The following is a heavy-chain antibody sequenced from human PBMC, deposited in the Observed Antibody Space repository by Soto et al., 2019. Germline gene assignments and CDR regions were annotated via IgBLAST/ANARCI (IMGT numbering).Heavy chain of an antibody. D-gene: IGHD6-13*01. CDR2: ISWNSGII. CDR3: GKDGSLQLEYYLYY. V-gene: IGHV3-9*01. CDR1: GFTFDDYA. Sequence: EVQLVESGGGLVQPGRSLRLSCAASGFTFDDYAMHWVRQAPGKGLEWVSGISWNSGIIGYADSVKGRFTISRDNVKITLYLKMNSLRAEDTALYYCGKDGSLQLEYYLYYWGQGTLFTVSS. J-gene: IGHJ4*02.